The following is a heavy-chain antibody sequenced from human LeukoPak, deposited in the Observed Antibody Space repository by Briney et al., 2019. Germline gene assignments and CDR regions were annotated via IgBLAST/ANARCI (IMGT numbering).Heavy chain of an antibody. CDR2: IRSKGNNYAT. J-gene: IGHJ5*02. Sequence: GGSLRLSCAASGFTFSNFGMHWVRQASGKGLEWVGRIRSKGNNYATAYAASVQGRFTISRDDSKNTAYLHMNSLKTEDTAVYYCTTRLGFSAWPFDPWGQGTLVTVSS. CDR1: GFTFSNFG. V-gene: IGHV3-73*01. CDR3: TTRLGFSAWPFDP. D-gene: IGHD6-19*01.